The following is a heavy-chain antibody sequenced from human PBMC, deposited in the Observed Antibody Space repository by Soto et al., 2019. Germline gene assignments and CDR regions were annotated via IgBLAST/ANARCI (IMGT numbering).Heavy chain of an antibody. CDR2: IYYSGST. J-gene: IGHJ5*02. Sequence: SETLSLTCTVSGGSISSSSYYWGWIRQPPGKGLEWIGSIYYSGSTYYNPSLKSRVTISVDTSKNQFSLKLSSVTAADTAVYYFARQEGSGWHIDWFDPWGQGTLVTVSS. CDR1: GGSISSSSYY. V-gene: IGHV4-39*01. D-gene: IGHD6-19*01. CDR3: ARQEGSGWHIDWFDP.